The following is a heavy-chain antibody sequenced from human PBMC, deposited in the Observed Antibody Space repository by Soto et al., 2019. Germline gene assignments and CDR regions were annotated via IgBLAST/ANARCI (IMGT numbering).Heavy chain of an antibody. D-gene: IGHD2-15*01. CDR1: GFTFSSYW. Sequence: EVQLVESGGGLVQPGGSLRLSCAASGFTFSSYWMHWVRQAPGKGLVWVSRITSDGSSTSYADSVKGRFTIARDNAKNTLYLLMNSLRAEDTAVYYCSRVVDDGGRDAFDIWGQGTMVTVSS. CDR2: ITSDGSST. J-gene: IGHJ3*02. CDR3: SRVVDDGGRDAFDI. V-gene: IGHV3-74*01.